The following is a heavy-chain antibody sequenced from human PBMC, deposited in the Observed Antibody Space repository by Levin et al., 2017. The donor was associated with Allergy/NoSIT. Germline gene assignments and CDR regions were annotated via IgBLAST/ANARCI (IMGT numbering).Heavy chain of an antibody. CDR3: ARVDSSGGVHWFDP. Sequence: SVKVSCKASGGTFSSYAISWVRQAPGQGLEWMGGIIPIFGTANYAQKFQGRVTITADESTSTAYMELSSLRSEDTAVYYCARVDSSGGVHWFDPWGQGTLVTVSS. CDR1: GGTFSSYA. CDR2: IIPIFGTA. V-gene: IGHV1-69*13. J-gene: IGHJ5*02. D-gene: IGHD6-19*01.